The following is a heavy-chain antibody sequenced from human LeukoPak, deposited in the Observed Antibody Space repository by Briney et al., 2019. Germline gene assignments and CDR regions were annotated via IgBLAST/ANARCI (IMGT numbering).Heavy chain of an antibody. Sequence: GGSLRLSCVTSGFSFSHYDMRWVRQAPGKGLEWVAVIWNDGSDKYYGDSVKGRFTISRDNAKKTVYLQMNSLRVEETAVYYCAKDAPRGFDYSNSLESWGQGALVTVSS. CDR2: IWNDGSDK. CDR3: AKDAPRGFDYSNSLES. V-gene: IGHV3-33*06. J-gene: IGHJ4*02. CDR1: GFSFSHYD. D-gene: IGHD4-11*01.